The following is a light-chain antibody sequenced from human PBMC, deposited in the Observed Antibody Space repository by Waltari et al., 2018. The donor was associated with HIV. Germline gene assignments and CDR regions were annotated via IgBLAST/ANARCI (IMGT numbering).Light chain of an antibody. Sequence: QSILTQPPSVSAAPRQSVTISCSGNSPTVAHNFDSCYHQFPGGAPKLLIYDNNKRPSDIPDRFSGFKFGASATLGITGLQTGDEANYYCATWHTSLTDVIYV. V-gene: IGLV1-51*01. CDR3: ATWHTSLTDVIYV. CDR1: SPTVAHNF. J-gene: IGLJ1*01. CDR2: DNN.